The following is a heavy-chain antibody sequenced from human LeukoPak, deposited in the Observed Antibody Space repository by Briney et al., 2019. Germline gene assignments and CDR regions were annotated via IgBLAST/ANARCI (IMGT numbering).Heavy chain of an antibody. CDR2: ISGSGGST. J-gene: IGHJ4*02. V-gene: IGHV3-23*01. Sequence: GGSLRLSCAASGFTFSSYAMSWVRQAPGKGLEWVSAISGSGGSTYYADSVKGRYTISRDNAKNSLYLQMNSLRAEDTAVYYCARTLVGTGGYWGQGTLVTVSS. CDR1: GFTFSSYA. CDR3: ARTLVGTGGY. D-gene: IGHD1-26*01.